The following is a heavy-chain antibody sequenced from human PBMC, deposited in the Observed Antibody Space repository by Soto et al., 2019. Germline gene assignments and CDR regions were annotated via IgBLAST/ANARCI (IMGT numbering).Heavy chain of an antibody. CDR3: AKAYGFYYDNTRYGMDV. CDR2: ISGSGGST. CDR1: GFTFSSYA. Sequence: GGSLRLSCAASGFTFSSYAMSWVRQAPGKGLEWVSAISGSGGSTYYADSVKGRFTISRDNSKNTLYLQMNSLRAEDTAVYYCAKAYGFYYDNTRYGMDVWGQGTTVTVSS. V-gene: IGHV3-23*01. D-gene: IGHD3-22*01. J-gene: IGHJ6*02.